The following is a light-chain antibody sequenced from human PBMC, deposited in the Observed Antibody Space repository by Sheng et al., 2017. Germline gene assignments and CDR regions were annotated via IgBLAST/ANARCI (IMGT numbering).Light chain of an antibody. V-gene: IGKV3-15*01. Sequence: ERVMTQSPATLSVSPGERATLSCRASQSVNNNVAWYQQKPGQAPRLLIYGASTRATGIPARFSGSGSGTEFTLTISSLQSEDSAVYYCQQYNMWPPYTFGQGTKLEIK. CDR3: QQYNMWPPYT. CDR2: GAS. J-gene: IGKJ2*01. CDR1: QSVNNN.